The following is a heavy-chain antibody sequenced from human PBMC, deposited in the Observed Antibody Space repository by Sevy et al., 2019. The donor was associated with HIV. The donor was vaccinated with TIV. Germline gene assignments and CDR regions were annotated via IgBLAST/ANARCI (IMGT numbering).Heavy chain of an antibody. D-gene: IGHD3-22*01. CDR3: AKEGYYYDSHSADWFDP. V-gene: IGHV3-30*04. J-gene: IGHJ5*02. Sequence: GGSLRLSCSASGFNISPYALHWVHQTPGKGLQWLAVISKDGTNKDYADFVKGRSSLSRDNSMNTLYLQMSNLRPEDTAVYYCAKEGYYYDSHSADWFDPWGQGTLVTVSS. CDR1: GFNISPYA. CDR2: ISKDGTNK.